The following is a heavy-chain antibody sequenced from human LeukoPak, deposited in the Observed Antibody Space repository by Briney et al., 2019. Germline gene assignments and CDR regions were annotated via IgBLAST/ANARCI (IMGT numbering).Heavy chain of an antibody. Sequence: PGGSLRLSCAASGFTFSNAWMSWVRQAPGKGLEWVGRIKSKTDGGTTDYAAPVKGRFTISRDDSKNTLYLQMNSLRPEDTAVYYCAKEGTASKPSDLDYWGQGTLVTVSS. J-gene: IGHJ4*02. CDR2: IKSKTDGGTT. D-gene: IGHD1/OR15-1a*01. CDR3: AKEGTASKPSDLDY. V-gene: IGHV3-15*01. CDR1: GFTFSNAW.